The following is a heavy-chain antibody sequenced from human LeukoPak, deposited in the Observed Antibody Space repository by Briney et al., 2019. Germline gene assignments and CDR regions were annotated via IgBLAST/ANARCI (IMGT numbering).Heavy chain of an antibody. Sequence: SETLSLTCTVSGGSISSSSYYWGWIRQPPGKGLEWIGSIYYSGSTYYNPSLKSRVTISVDTSKNQFSLKLSSVTAADTAVYYCARDENDYGDPIYYFDYWGQGTLVTVSS. CDR2: IYYSGST. J-gene: IGHJ4*02. CDR1: GGSISSSSYY. D-gene: IGHD4-17*01. CDR3: ARDENDYGDPIYYFDY. V-gene: IGHV4-39*07.